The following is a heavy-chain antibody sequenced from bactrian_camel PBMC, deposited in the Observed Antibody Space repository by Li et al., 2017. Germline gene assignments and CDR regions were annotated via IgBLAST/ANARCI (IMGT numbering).Heavy chain of an antibody. V-gene: IGHV3S40*01. CDR2: INSGGGLT. D-gene: IGHD3*01. CDR1: GFAFSSYD. Sequence: EVQLVESGGGLVQPGGSLRLSCAASGFAFSSYDMSWVRQAPGKGLEWVSRINSGGGLTHYADSVKGRFTISRDNTKNTLYLQMDSLKPEDTATYYCAARVARKYRGAYCSPASFPVWGQGTQVTVS. J-gene: IGHJ4*01. CDR3: AARVARKYRGAYCSPASFPV.